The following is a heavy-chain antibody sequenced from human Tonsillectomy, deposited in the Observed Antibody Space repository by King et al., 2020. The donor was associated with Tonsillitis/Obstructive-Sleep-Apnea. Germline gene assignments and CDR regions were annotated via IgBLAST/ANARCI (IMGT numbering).Heavy chain of an antibody. Sequence: QVQLQQWGAGLLKPSETLSLTCAVYGGSFRGFYWSWIRQPPGKGLEWIGEINHSGSTNYNPSLKSRVTISVDTSENQFSLKLTSVTAADTAVYYCARQGGGFGAFDIWGPGA. CDR2: INHSGST. J-gene: IGHJ3*02. CDR1: GGSFRGFY. CDR3: ARQGGGFGAFDI. V-gene: IGHV4-34*01. D-gene: IGHD3-16*01.